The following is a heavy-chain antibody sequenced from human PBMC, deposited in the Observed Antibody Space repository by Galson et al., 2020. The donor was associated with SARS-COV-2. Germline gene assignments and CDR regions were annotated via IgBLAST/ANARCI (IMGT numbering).Heavy chain of an antibody. V-gene: IGHV3-21*01. D-gene: IGHD3-10*01. CDR2: ISSSSSYI. CDR3: ARDPGYGMVRGVIRSRRWFDP. Sequence: NSGGSLRLSCAASGFTFSSYSMNWVRQAPGKGLEWVSSISSSSSYIYYADSVKGRFTISRDNAKNSLYLQMNSLRAEDTAVYYCARDPGYGMVRGVIRSRRWFDPWGQGTLVTVSS. CDR1: GFTFSSYS. J-gene: IGHJ5*02.